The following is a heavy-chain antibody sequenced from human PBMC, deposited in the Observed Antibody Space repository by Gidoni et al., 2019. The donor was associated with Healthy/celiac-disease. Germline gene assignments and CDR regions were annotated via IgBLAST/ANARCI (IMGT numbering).Heavy chain of an antibody. CDR2: IYYSGST. CDR1: GGSISSYY. J-gene: IGHJ5*02. Sequence: QVQLQESGPGLVTPSETLSLTCTVSGGSISSYYWSWIRQPPGKGLEWIGYIYYSGSTNYNPSLKSRVTISVDTSKNQFSLKLSSVTAADTAVYYCAGYDILTVIAWGQGTLVTVSS. V-gene: IGHV4-59*01. CDR3: AGYDILTVIA. D-gene: IGHD3-9*01.